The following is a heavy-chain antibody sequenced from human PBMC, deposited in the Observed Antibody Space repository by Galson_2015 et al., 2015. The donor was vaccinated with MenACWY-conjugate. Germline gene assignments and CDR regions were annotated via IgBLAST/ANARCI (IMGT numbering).Heavy chain of an antibody. CDR3: ARHPPGGRGMDV. J-gene: IGHJ6*02. D-gene: IGHD1-26*01. V-gene: IGHV5-51*01. CDR1: GYSFTNYW. CDR2: IDPVNSNI. Sequence: QSGAEVKKPGESLKISCKGSGYSFTNYWLAWVRQMPGKGLQWMGLIDPVNSNIRYSPSFQGLVTISADESISTAYLQWSSLKASDTAMYYCARHPPGGRGMDVWRRGTTVTVSS.